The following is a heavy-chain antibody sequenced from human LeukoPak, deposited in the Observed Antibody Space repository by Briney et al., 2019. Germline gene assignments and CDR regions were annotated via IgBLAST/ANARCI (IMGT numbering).Heavy chain of an antibody. CDR1: AGSISSSSYS. CDR2: IYYSGST. D-gene: IGHD6-19*01. V-gene: IGHV4-39*01. CDR3: ARHVRKRGIAVPGTPGWFDP. Sequence: PSETLSLTCTVSAGSISSSSYSWGWIRQPPGKGLEWIGSIYYSGSTYYNPSLKIRVTISVDTSKNKFSLKLSSVTAADTAVFYCARHVRKRGIAVPGTPGWFDPWGEGTVVTVSS. J-gene: IGHJ5*02.